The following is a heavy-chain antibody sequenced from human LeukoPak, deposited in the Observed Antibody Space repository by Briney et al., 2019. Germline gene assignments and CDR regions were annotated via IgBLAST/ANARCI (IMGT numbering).Heavy chain of an antibody. D-gene: IGHD2-15*01. CDR1: GGSFSGYY. V-gene: IGHV4-59*10. CDR2: IYTSGST. CDR3: ARTDGDCSGGTCYGRGPNRLFDY. Sequence: SETLSLTCAVYGGSFSGYYWSWIRQPAGKGLEWIGRIYTSGSTNYNPSLKSRVTISIDTSKKQFSLKLSSVTAADTAVYYCARTDGDCSGGTCYGRGPNRLFDYWGQGTLVTVSS. J-gene: IGHJ4*02.